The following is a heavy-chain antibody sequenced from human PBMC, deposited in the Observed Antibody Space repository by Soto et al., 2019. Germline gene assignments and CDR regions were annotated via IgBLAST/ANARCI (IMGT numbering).Heavy chain of an antibody. CDR3: ARVCGGDCHHGMDV. CDR1: GGSISSGGYY. V-gene: IGHV4-31*03. J-gene: IGHJ6*02. CDR2: VYYSGST. D-gene: IGHD2-21*02. Sequence: QVQLQESGPGLVKPSQTLSLTCTVSGGSISSGGYYWSWIRQHPGKGLEWIGYVYYSGSTYYNPSLKSRVTIPVDTSKNRFSRKLSSVTAADTAVYYWARVCGGDCHHGMDVWGQGTTVTVSS.